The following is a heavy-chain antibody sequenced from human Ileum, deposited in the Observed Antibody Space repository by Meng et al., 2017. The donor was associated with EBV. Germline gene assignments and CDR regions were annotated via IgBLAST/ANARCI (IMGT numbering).Heavy chain of an antibody. V-gene: IGHV4-61*08. Sequence: QVQLKESGPGLVKPSETLSRTCSVSGGSVSSGGNYWSWIRQPPGKGLEWIGYIYNSGSTNYNPSLKSRVTISVDTSKNQFSLKLSSVTAADTAVYYCARDGYSSGSDWGQGTLVTVSS. CDR2: IYNSGST. J-gene: IGHJ4*02. D-gene: IGHD6-19*01. CDR1: GGSVSSGGNY. CDR3: ARDGYSSGSD.